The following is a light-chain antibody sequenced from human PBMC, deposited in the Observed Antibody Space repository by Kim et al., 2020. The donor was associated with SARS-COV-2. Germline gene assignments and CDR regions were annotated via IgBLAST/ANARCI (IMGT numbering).Light chain of an antibody. J-gene: IGKJ2*01. Sequence: DIQMTQSPSTLSASVGDRVTITCRASESISTWLAWYQQITGKAPKLLIYDASSLQSGVPSRISGSGSETDFTLTISSLQPDNFATYFCQQYNNYPLAFGQGTKLEI. CDR1: ESISTW. V-gene: IGKV1-5*01. CDR3: QQYNNYPLA. CDR2: DAS.